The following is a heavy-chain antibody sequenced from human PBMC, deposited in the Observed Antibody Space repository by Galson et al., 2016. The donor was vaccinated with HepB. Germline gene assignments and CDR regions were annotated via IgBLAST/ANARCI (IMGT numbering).Heavy chain of an antibody. CDR2: IWHDGSNK. CDR1: GFTFSTYG. J-gene: IGHJ1*01. CDR3: AREPDRYSGYDFGDFGH. Sequence: SLRLSCAASGFTFSTYGMHWVRQAPGKGLEWVAVIWHDGSNKNYADFVKGRFTISRDNSKNTLYLQMNSLSAEDTAIYYCAREPDRYSGYDFGDFGHWGQGTLVTVSS. D-gene: IGHD5-12*01. V-gene: IGHV3-33*01.